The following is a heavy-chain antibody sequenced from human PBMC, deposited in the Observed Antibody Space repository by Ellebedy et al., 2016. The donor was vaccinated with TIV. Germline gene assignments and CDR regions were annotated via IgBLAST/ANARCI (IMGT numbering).Heavy chain of an antibody. Sequence: GGSLRLSCAASGFTFNSYWMSWVRQAPGKGLEWVANINQDGSRIYYVDSVKGRFTISRDNAKNSVHLRMNTPRVEDTAVYHCVRDGAYGDYSPGYYGMDVWGQGTTVTVSS. J-gene: IGHJ6*02. CDR2: INQDGSRI. CDR3: VRDGAYGDYSPGYYGMDV. CDR1: GFTFNSYW. V-gene: IGHV3-7*03. D-gene: IGHD3-22*01.